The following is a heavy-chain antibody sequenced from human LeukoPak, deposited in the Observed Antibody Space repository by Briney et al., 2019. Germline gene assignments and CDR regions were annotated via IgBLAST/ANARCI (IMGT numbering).Heavy chain of an antibody. CDR1: GGSISGYY. V-gene: IGHV4-4*07. Sequence: PSETLSLTCTVSGGSISGYYWSWLRQPAGKGLEWIGRIYFSGSTNYNPSLKSRVTMSVDTSKNQFSLKLSSVTAADTAVYYCAREYYGSGSYGAFDIWGQGTMVTVSS. J-gene: IGHJ3*02. CDR2: IYFSGST. CDR3: AREYYGSGSYGAFDI. D-gene: IGHD3-10*01.